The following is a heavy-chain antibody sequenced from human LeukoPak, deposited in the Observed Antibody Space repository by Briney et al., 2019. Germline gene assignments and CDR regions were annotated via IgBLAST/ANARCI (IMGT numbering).Heavy chain of an antibody. CDR1: GFTFSSYS. J-gene: IGHJ6*03. CDR2: ISGSSSYI. V-gene: IGHV3-21*01. D-gene: IGHD2-21*02. Sequence: GGSLRLSCAASGFTFSSYSMNWVRQAPGKGLEWVSSISGSSSYIYYADSVKGRFTISRDNAKKTLFLQMNSLRVEDTAVYYCARVAGEGDSSYYYHMDVWGKGTTVTISS. CDR3: ARVAGEGDSSYYYHMDV.